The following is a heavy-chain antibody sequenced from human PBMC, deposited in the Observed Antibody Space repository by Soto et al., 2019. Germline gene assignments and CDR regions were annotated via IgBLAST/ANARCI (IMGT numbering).Heavy chain of an antibody. CDR3: ARDPYGYSSPYGTDV. CDR1: GGTFSSYA. Sequence: GSSVKVSCKDSGGTFSSYAMNWVRQAPGQGLEWMGGIIPIFRTANYAQKFQGRVTITAEASTSTAYMELSSLRSEDTAVYYCARDPYGYSSPYGTDVSGQATILTVSS. J-gene: IGHJ6*02. V-gene: IGHV1-69*13. CDR2: IIPIFRTA. D-gene: IGHD5-18*01.